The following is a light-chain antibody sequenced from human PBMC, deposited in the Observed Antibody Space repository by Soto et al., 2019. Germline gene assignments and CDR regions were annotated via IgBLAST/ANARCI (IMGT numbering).Light chain of an antibody. CDR3: AAWDDSLNGVV. J-gene: IGLJ2*01. V-gene: IGLV1-44*01. CDR2: SNS. CDR1: NSNIGSNT. Sequence: QSVLTQSPSASGTPGQRVTISCSGSNSNIGSNTVNWYQQLPGTAPKLLMYSNSQRPSGVPDRFSGSKSGTSASLAISGLQSEGEADYYCAAWDDSLNGVVFGGGTKLTVL.